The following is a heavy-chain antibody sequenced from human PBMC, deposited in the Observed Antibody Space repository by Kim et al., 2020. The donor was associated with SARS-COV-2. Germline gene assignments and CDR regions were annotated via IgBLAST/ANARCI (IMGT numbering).Heavy chain of an antibody. J-gene: IGHJ6*02. V-gene: IGHV4-59*13. CDR2: IYYSGST. D-gene: IGHD2-21*01. CDR3: ARDHKMWGMDV. CDR1: GGSISSYY. Sequence: SETLSLTCTVSGGSISSYYWSWIRQPPGKGLEWIGYIYYSGSTNYNPSLKSRVTISVDTSKNQFSLKLSSVTAADTAVYYCARDHKMWGMDVWGQGTTVTVSS.